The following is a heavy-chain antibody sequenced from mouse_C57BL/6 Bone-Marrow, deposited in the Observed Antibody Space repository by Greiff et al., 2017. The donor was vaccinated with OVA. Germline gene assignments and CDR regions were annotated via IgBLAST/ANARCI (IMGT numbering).Heavy chain of an antibody. CDR2: IYPGSGST. CDR3: AQGFYDYDVTWFAY. D-gene: IGHD2-4*01. CDR1: GYTFTSYW. Sequence: QVQLQQPGAELVKPGASVKMSCKASGYTFTSYWITWVKQRPGQGLEWIGDIYPGSGSTNYNEKFKSKATLTVDTSSSTAYMQLSSLTSEDSAVYYCAQGFYDYDVTWFAYWGQGTLVTVSA. J-gene: IGHJ3*01. V-gene: IGHV1-55*01.